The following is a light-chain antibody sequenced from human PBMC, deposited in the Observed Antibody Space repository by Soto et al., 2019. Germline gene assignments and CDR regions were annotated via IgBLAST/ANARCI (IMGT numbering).Light chain of an antibody. V-gene: IGLV2-14*01. CDR2: DVS. J-gene: IGLJ1*01. CDR3: SSYTSSSSYV. CDR1: SSDVGGYNY. Sequence: QSALTQPASVSGSPGQSITISCTGTSSDVGGYNYVSWYQQHPGKATKLMIYDVSNRPSGASNRFSGSKSGNTASLTIAGLQAEDEADYYCSSYTSSSSYVFGTGTKVTVL.